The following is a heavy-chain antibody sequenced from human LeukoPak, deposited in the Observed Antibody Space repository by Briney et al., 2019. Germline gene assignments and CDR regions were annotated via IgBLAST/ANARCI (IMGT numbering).Heavy chain of an antibody. Sequence: SETLSLTCTVSGGSISSYYWSWIRQPAGKGLEWIGRIYTRGSTNYNPSLTSRVTMSVDTSKNKFSLMLSSVTAADRAVYYCAGEGHYYDSSGYYYGGEDYWGQGTLVTVSS. CDR1: GGSISSYY. J-gene: IGHJ4*02. CDR2: IYTRGST. D-gene: IGHD3-22*01. CDR3: AGEGHYYDSSGYYYGGEDY. V-gene: IGHV4-4*07.